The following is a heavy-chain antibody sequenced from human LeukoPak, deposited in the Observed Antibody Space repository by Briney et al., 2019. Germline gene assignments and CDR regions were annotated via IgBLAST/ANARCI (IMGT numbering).Heavy chain of an antibody. V-gene: IGHV3-7*01. CDR2: IKDDGSEK. D-gene: IGHD6-19*01. Sequence: GGSLRLSCAASGFTFSSYWMSWARQAPGEGLEWAAKIKDDGSEKYYVDSVKGRFTISRDNAKNSLYLQMNSLRAEDTAVYYCASGGWYSGYWGQGTLVTVSS. CDR1: GFTFSSYW. CDR3: ASGGWYSGY. J-gene: IGHJ4*02.